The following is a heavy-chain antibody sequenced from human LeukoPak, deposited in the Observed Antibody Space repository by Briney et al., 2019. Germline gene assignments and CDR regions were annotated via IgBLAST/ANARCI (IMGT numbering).Heavy chain of an antibody. Sequence: GGSLRLSCVASGFTCSDYSMNWVRQAPGKGLEWVSYISSSGFTLNYADSVKGRFTISRDNAKNSLYLQMNSLRAEDTAVYYCARGVPKTSYYYYYMDVWGKGTTVSVSS. V-gene: IGHV3-48*01. D-gene: IGHD4-11*01. J-gene: IGHJ6*03. CDR3: ARGVPKTSYYYYYMDV. CDR1: GFTCSDYS. CDR2: ISSSGFTL.